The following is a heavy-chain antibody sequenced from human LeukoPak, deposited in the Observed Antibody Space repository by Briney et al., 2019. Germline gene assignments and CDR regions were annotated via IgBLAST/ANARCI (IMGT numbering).Heavy chain of an antibody. CDR1: GFTFSSYE. CDR2: ISSSGSTI. J-gene: IGHJ6*03. V-gene: IGHV3-48*03. CDR3: ARDGSGSKRRSYMDV. Sequence: GGSLRLSCAAPGFTFSSYEMNWARQAPGKGLEWVSYISSSGSTIYYADSVKGRFTISRDNAKNSLYLQMNSLRAEDTAVYYCARDGSGSKRRSYMDVWGKGTPVTVSS. D-gene: IGHD1-26*01.